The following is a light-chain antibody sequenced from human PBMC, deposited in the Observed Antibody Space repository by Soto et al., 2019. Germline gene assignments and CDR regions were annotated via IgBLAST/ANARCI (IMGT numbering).Light chain of an antibody. CDR1: QSISSY. CDR3: QQSYSTPIT. Sequence: IPITQSPSSLSASVGDRVTITCRASQSISSYLNWYQQEPGKAPKFLIYAASSLQSGVPSRFSGSGSGTDFTLTISSLQPEDFATDYCQQSYSTPITFGQGTRLEIK. J-gene: IGKJ5*01. CDR2: AAS. V-gene: IGKV1-39*01.